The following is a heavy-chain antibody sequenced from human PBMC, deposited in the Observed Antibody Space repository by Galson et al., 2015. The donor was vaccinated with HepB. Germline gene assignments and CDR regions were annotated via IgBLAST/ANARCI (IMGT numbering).Heavy chain of an antibody. V-gene: IGHV3-48*04. CDR3: ATTLFGSGAYCTFEI. CDR1: GFTFSRHT. Sequence: SLRLSCAASGFTFSRHTMSWVRQTPGQGLQWVSYISTNGATIHYADSVKGRFTVARDNAKNTMFLQMNTLRAEDTAIYYCATTLFGSGAYCTFEIWGQGTLVTVFS. D-gene: IGHD3-9*01. J-gene: IGHJ3*02. CDR2: ISTNGATI.